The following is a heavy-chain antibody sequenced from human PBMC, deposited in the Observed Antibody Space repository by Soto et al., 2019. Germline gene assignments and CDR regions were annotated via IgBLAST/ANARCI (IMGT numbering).Heavy chain of an antibody. CDR3: AKPALGGGISSDYYYGMDV. CDR2: ISGSGGST. D-gene: IGHD3-16*02. J-gene: IGHJ6*02. Sequence: PGGSLRLSCAASGFTFSSYAMSWVRQAPGKGLEWVSVISGSGGSTYYADSVKGRFTISRDNSKNTLYLQMNSLRAEDTAVYYCAKPALGGGISSDYYYGMDVWGQGTTVTAP. CDR1: GFTFSSYA. V-gene: IGHV3-23*01.